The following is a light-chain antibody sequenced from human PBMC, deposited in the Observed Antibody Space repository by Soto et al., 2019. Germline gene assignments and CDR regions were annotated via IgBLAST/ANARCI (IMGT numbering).Light chain of an antibody. CDR3: QQSYRTPHS. CDR2: AAS. CDR1: QTISSY. V-gene: IGKV1-39*01. J-gene: IGKJ1*01. Sequence: DIQMTQSPSSLSASVGDRVTITCRASQTISSYLNWYQQKPGKAPKLLIYAASSLQSGVPSRFSGSVSGTDFTLTISSLQPEDFATYYCQQSYRTPHSFGRETNVEIK.